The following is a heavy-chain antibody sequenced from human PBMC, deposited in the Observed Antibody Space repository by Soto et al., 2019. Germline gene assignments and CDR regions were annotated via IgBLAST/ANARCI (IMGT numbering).Heavy chain of an antibody. CDR3: ARVDHRGYFAILTDY. CDR1: GDSLSSGGHY. D-gene: IGHD3-9*01. Sequence: SEALSLTCTVSGDSLSSGGHYWSWIRQHPGKGLEWIGHIYDSVNTYYSPSLRSRVTISADMSKNQFSLNLRSVTAADTAVYYCARVDHRGYFAILTDYWGQGTLVTVSS. V-gene: IGHV4-31*03. CDR2: IYDSVNT. J-gene: IGHJ4*02.